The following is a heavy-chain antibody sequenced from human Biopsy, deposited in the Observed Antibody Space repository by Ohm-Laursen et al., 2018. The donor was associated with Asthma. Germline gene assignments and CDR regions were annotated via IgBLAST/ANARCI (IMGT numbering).Heavy chain of an antibody. Sequence: SETAACMSLGGTFNTYVIGWGRMGPGQGREGVGGSDSAFATTTYPQKFQDRVTITADDSTSTVYMELSSLRSEDTAVYYCARKAGSCISRTCYSLDFWGQGPLVTVSS. D-gene: IGHD2-2*01. CDR3: ARKAGSCISRTCYSLDF. J-gene: IGHJ4*02. CDR2: SDSAFATT. V-gene: IGHV1-69*13. CDR1: GGTFNTYV.